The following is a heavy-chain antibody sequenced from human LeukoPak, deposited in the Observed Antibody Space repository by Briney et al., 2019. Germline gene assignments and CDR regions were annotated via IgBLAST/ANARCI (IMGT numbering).Heavy chain of an antibody. CDR2: IRPMNSDM. Sequence: GESLKISCKGSGYNFNTYWVAWVRQLPGKGLEWMGIIRPMNSDMRYSPSFQGQVTISADRSINTAYLQWSSLTASDTAMYYCARLRVGAFDIWGQGTMVTVSS. D-gene: IGHD3-10*01. J-gene: IGHJ3*02. CDR1: GYNFNTYW. CDR3: ARLRVGAFDI. V-gene: IGHV5-51*01.